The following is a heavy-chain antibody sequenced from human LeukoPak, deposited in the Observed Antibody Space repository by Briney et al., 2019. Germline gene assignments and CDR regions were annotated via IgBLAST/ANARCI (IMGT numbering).Heavy chain of an antibody. J-gene: IGHJ4*02. Sequence: ASVKVSFKASGYTFTGYYIHWVRQAPGQGLEWMGWINPNSGGTKYAQKFQGRVTMTRDTSISTAYMELSSLTSDDTALYYCATDGAVAGTAYPEYWGQGTLVIVSS. CDR3: ATDGAVAGTAYPEY. V-gene: IGHV1-2*02. D-gene: IGHD6-19*01. CDR2: INPNSGGT. CDR1: GYTFTGYY.